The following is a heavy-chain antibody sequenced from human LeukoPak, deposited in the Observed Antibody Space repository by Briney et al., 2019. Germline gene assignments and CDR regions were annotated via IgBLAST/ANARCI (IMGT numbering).Heavy chain of an antibody. CDR2: IYYSGST. J-gene: IGHJ4*02. CDR3: ASIQYYYDSSGYSEARDYFDY. CDR1: GGSISSYY. Sequence: QASETLSLTCTVSGGSISSYYWGWIRQPPGKGLEWIGSIYYSGSTYYNPSLKSRVTISVDTSKNQFSLKLSSVTAADTAVYYCASIQYYYDSSGYSEARDYFDYWGQGTLVTVSS. V-gene: IGHV4-39*01. D-gene: IGHD3-22*01.